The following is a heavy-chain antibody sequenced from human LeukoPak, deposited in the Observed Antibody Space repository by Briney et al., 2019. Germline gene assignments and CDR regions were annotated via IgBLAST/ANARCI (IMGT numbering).Heavy chain of an antibody. J-gene: IGHJ5*02. CDR3: ARDIRRRLLWFGEIPPFDP. V-gene: IGHV1-18*04. CDR2: ISAYNGNT. Sequence: ASVKVSCKASGYTFTSYGISWVRQAPGQGLEWMGWISAYNGNTNYAQKLQGRVTMNTDTSTSTAYMELRSLRSDDTAVYYCARDIRRRLLWFGEIPPFDPWGQGTLVTVSS. CDR1: GYTFTSYG. D-gene: IGHD3-10*01.